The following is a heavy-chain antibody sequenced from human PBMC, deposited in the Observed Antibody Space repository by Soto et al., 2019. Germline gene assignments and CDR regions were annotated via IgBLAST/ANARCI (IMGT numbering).Heavy chain of an antibody. Sequence: SETLSLTCAVYGGSFSGYYWSWIRQPPGKGLEWIGEINHSGSTNYNPPLKSRVTISVDTSKNQFSLKLSSVTAADTAVYYCARLAVAASRFYYYYGMDVWGQGTTVTVSS. CDR3: ARLAVAASRFYYYYGMDV. CDR2: INHSGST. CDR1: GGSFSGYY. V-gene: IGHV4-34*01. D-gene: IGHD6-19*01. J-gene: IGHJ6*02.